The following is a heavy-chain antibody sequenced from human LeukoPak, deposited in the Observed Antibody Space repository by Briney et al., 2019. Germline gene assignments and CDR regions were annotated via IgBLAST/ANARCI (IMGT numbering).Heavy chain of an antibody. CDR1: GGSISSSSYC. CDR3: AGQPYIVVVVAATPGAGAFDI. CDR2: IYYSGST. J-gene: IGHJ3*02. V-gene: IGHV4-39*01. Sequence: SETLSLTCTVSGGSISSSSYCWGWIRQPPGKGLEWIGSIYYSGSTYYNPSLKSRVTISVDTSKNQFSLKLSSVTAADTAVYYCAGQPYIVVVVAATPGAGAFDIWGQGTMVTVSS. D-gene: IGHD2-15*01.